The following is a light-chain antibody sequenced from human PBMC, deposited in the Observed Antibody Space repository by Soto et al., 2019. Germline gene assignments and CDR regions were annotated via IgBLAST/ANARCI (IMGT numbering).Light chain of an antibody. CDR2: GAS. V-gene: IGKV3-20*01. CDR3: QQSGSSPGT. J-gene: IGKJ1*01. Sequence: EILLTQSPGTLSLSPGERATLSCRASQSASSYLAWYQQKPGQAPRLLIYGASSRATGIPDRFSGSGSGTDFTLTISRLEPEDFAVYYCQQSGSSPGTFGQGTKVDIK. CDR1: QSASSY.